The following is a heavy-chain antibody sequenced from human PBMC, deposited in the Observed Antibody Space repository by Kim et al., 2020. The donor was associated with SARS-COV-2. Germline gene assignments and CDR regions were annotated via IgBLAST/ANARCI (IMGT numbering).Heavy chain of an antibody. J-gene: IGHJ4*02. CDR2: IYSGGST. Sequence: GGSLRLSCAASGFTVSSNYMSWVRQAPGKGLEWVSVIYSGGSTYYADSVKGSFTISRDNSKNTLYLQMNSLRAEDTAVDYCARVYGSSWYFGYWGQGTLVPVSS. D-gene: IGHD6-13*01. CDR1: GFTVSSNY. V-gene: IGHV3-66*01. CDR3: ARVYGSSWYFGY.